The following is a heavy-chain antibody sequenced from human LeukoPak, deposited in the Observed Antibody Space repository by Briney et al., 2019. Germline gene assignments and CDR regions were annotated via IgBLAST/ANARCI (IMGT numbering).Heavy chain of an antibody. CDR2: IKSKTDGGTT. V-gene: IGHV3-15*01. D-gene: IGHD3-3*01. J-gene: IGHJ4*02. Sequence: GGSLRLSCAASGFAFSNAWMSWVRQAPGKGLEWVGRIKSKTDGGTTDDAAPVKGRFTISRDDSKNTLYLQMNSLKTEDTAVYYCAKLSRYDFWSGYMNYWGQGTLVTVSS. CDR1: GFAFSNAW. CDR3: AKLSRYDFWSGYMNY.